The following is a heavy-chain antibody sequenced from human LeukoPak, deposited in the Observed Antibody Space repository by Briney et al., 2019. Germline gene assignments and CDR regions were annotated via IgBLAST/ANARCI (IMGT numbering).Heavy chain of an antibody. CDR3: AGGSVQLWLRDTYYYMDV. D-gene: IGHD5-18*01. J-gene: IGHJ6*03. CDR2: INWNGRIT. V-gene: IGHV3-20*04. Sequence: GESLRLSCAASGFTFDDYAMNWVRQVPGRGLEWVSGINWNGRITEYADSVKDRFTISRQNTKNSLYLYMNNLGGEDTALYFCAGGSVQLWLRDTYYYMDVWGKGTTVTVSS. CDR1: GFTFDDYA.